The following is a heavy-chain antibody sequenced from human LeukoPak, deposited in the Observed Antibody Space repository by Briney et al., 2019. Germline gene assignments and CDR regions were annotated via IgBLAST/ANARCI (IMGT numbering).Heavy chain of an antibody. V-gene: IGHV4-39*01. J-gene: IGHJ4*02. CDR3: ARTAGVAVAGSRQYFDS. CDR2: FYYSGST. CDR1: GGLISSSSYY. Sequence: SETLSLTCIVSGGLISSSSYYWGWIRQPPGKGLEWIGSFYYSGSTYYNPSLKSRVTISVDTSKNQFSLKVSSVTATDTPVYYCARTAGVAVAGSRQYFDSWGQGTLVTVSS. D-gene: IGHD6-19*01.